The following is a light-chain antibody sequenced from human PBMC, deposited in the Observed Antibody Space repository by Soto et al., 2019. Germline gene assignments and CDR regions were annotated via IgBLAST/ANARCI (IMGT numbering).Light chain of an antibody. CDR2: RNK. CDR1: SSNIGSNY. J-gene: IGLJ3*02. Sequence: QSVLTQPPSASGTPGQRVTISCSGSSSNIGSNYVYWYQQLLGTAPKLLIYRNKQRPSGVPDRFSGSKSGTSASLAISGLRSEDEANYYCAAWDDSLSGVVFGGGTKLTVL. CDR3: AAWDDSLSGVV. V-gene: IGLV1-47*01.